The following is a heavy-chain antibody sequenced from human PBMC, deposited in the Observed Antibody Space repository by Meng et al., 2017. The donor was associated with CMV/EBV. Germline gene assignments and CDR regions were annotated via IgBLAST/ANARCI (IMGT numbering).Heavy chain of an antibody. D-gene: IGHD1-26*01. J-gene: IGHJ4*02. V-gene: IGHV1-18*01. CDR2: ISAYSGNT. Sequence: ASVKVSCKASGYTFTSYGISWVRQAPGQGLEWMGWISAYSGNTNYAQKLQGRVTMTTDTSTSTAYMELRSLRSDDTAVYYCARDGVSIVGATTVDYWGQGTLVTVSS. CDR3: ARDGVSIVGATTVDY. CDR1: GYTFTSYG.